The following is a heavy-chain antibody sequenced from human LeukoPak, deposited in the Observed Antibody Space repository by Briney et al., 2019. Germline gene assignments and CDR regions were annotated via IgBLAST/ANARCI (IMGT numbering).Heavy chain of an antibody. J-gene: IGHJ4*02. D-gene: IGHD1-26*01. CDR3: AREASGNYYVFDS. CDR1: GFRFSNYF. V-gene: IGHV3-11*04. Sequence: GGSLRLSCEASGFRFSNYFMSWIRQAQGKGLEWVSYITNSGRSTNYADAVKGRFTISRDNVKKSVYLEMTDLRAEDTAVYYCAREASGNYYVFDSWGQGTLVTVSS. CDR2: ITNSGRST.